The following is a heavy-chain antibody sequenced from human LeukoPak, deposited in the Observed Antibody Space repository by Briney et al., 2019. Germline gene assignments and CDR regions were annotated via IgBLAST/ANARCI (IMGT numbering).Heavy chain of an antibody. CDR2: IKSKTDGGTT. J-gene: IGHJ4*02. V-gene: IGHV3-15*01. Sequence: GGSLRLSCAASGFTFSNAWMSWVRQAPGQGLGWSGRIKSKTDGGTTDYAAPVKGRFTISRDDSKNTLFLQMNSLKTEDTAVYYCTTIKLGTFDYWGQGILVTVSS. CDR1: GFTFSNAW. D-gene: IGHD3-3*02. CDR3: TTIKLGTFDY.